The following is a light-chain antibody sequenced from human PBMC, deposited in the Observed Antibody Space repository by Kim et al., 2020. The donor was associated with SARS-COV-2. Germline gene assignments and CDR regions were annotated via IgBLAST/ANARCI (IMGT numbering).Light chain of an antibody. J-gene: IGKJ5*01. Sequence: DIQLTQSPSFLSASVGDRVAITCRASQGISSYLAWHQQKPGKAPMLLIYAASTLQSGVTSRFSGSGSGTEFTLTISSLQPEDFATYYCQQLNSYPITFGQGTRLEIK. CDR2: AAS. CDR1: QGISSY. V-gene: IGKV1-9*01. CDR3: QQLNSYPIT.